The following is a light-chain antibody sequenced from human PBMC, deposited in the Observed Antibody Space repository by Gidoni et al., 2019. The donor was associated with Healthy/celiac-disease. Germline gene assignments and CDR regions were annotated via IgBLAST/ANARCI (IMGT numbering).Light chain of an antibody. V-gene: IGKV1-12*01. CDR2: AAS. CDR1: QGISSW. J-gene: IGKJ4*01. CDR3: QQDNSFPLT. Sequence: IQMTQSPSSVSASVGDRVNITCRASQGISSWLAWYQHKPGKAPKLLIYAASSLQSWVPSRFSGSGSGTDFTLTISSLQPEDFATYYCQQDNSFPLTFGGGTKVEIK.